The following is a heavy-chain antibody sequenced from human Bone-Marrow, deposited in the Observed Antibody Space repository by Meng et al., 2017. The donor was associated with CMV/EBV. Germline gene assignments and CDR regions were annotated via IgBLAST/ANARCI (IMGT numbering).Heavy chain of an antibody. D-gene: IGHD6-19*01. V-gene: IGHV3-11*05. Sequence: QWQLVGAGEGLVKPGGSLRLSWAASGFTFSDYYMSWIRQAPGRGLEWVSYISSSSSYTNYADSVKGRFTISRDNSKNTLYLQMNSLRAEDTAVYYCARGLVLGYWGQGTLVTVSS. CDR3: ARGLVLGY. CDR2: ISSSSSYT. J-gene: IGHJ4*02. CDR1: GFTFSDYY.